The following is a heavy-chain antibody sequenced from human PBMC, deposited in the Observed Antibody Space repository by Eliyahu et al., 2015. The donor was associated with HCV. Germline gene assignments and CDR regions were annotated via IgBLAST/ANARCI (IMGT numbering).Heavy chain of an antibody. CDR1: GFTFXNAW. D-gene: IGHD2-2*02. Sequence: EVQLVESGGGLVKPGGSLRLSCAASGFTFXNAWXSWVRQAPGKGLEWVXRIKSKTDGGTTDYAAPVKGRFTISRDDSKNTLYLQMNSLKTEDTAVYYCTTAWHCSSTSCYSWFDPWGQGTLVTVSS. J-gene: IGHJ5*02. CDR3: TTAWHCSSTSCYSWFDP. V-gene: IGHV3-15*01. CDR2: IKSKTDGGTT.